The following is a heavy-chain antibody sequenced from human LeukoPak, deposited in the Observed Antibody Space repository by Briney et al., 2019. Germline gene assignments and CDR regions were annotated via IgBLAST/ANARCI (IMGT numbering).Heavy chain of an antibody. CDR2: IYSGGTT. CDR3: ARDSSSHYYFDY. J-gene: IGHJ4*02. Sequence: GAPRLSRGAPWFTLSKNHMKWGPPAPGKGLEGVSIIYSGGTTYYADSVKGRFTISRDNSNNMLYLQMNSLRAEDTAVYYCARDSSSHYYFDYWGQGTLVTVSS. D-gene: IGHD2-2*01. CDR1: WFTLSKNH. V-gene: IGHV3-53*01.